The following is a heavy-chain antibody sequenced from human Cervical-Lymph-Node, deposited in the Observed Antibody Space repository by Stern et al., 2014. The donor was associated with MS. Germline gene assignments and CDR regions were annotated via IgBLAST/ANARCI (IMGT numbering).Heavy chain of an antibody. D-gene: IGHD4-11*01. CDR2: IYYSGST. Sequence: QLQLQESGPGLVKPSETLSLTCIVSGGSISSSSYYWGWIRQPPGKGLEWIGSIYYSGSTYYNPSLKSRVTISVDTSKNQFSLKLSFVTAADTAVFYCARQDYTNYYYGLDVWGQGTTVTVSS. V-gene: IGHV4-39*01. J-gene: IGHJ6*02. CDR3: ARQDYTNYYYGLDV. CDR1: GGSISSSSYY.